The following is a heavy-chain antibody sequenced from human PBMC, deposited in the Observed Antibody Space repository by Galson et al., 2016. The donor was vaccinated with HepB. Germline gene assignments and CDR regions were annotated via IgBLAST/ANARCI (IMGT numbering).Heavy chain of an antibody. CDR2: INTDGTDT. J-gene: IGHJ4*02. V-gene: IGHV3-74*01. Sequence: SLRLSCAVSGFTLSNYWMHWVRQAPGQGLVWAARINTDGTDTHYADSVKGRFTISRDNAKSTVYLQMDSLRVDDTAVYYCARSPRILWFEVDYWGQGILVTFSS. CDR3: ARSPRILWFEVDY. D-gene: IGHD3-10*01. CDR1: GFTLSNYW.